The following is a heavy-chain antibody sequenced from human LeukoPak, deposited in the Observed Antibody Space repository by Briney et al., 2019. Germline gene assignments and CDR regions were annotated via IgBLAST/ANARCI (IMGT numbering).Heavy chain of an antibody. CDR2: ISSSSSYI. D-gene: IGHD3-10*01. CDR3: ASLGHYYGSGSYYSIDY. V-gene: IGHV3-21*01. CDR1: GFTFSSYS. Sequence: KAGGSLRLSCAASGFTFSSYSMNWVRQAPGKGLEWVSSISSSSSYIYYADSVKGRFTISRDNAKNSLYLQMNSLRAEDTAVYYCASLGHYYGSGSYYSIDYWGQGTPVTVSS. J-gene: IGHJ4*02.